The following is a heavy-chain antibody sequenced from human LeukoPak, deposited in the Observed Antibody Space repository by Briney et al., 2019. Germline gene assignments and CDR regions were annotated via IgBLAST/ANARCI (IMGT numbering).Heavy chain of an antibody. J-gene: IGHJ3*01. CDR3: ARDPNWNFGGDAFDL. D-gene: IGHD1-7*01. CDR2: INPNSGGT. Sequence: ASVKVSCKASGYTFTGYYMHWVRQAPGQGLEWMGWINPNSGGTNYAQKFQGRVTMTRDTSINTAYMELSRLRSDDTAIYYCARDPNWNFGGDAFDLWGQGTMVTVSS. V-gene: IGHV1-2*02. CDR1: GYTFTGYY.